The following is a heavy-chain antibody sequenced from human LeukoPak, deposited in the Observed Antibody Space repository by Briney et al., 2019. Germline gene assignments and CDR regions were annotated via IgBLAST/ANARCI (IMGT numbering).Heavy chain of an antibody. D-gene: IGHD6-13*01. V-gene: IGHV3-30*02. CDR1: GFIFSNYG. CDR3: ARGWGSSSWREPFDI. CDR2: IPYDGSNK. Sequence: GGSLRLSCAASGFIFSNYGMHWVRQAPGKGLEWVAFIPYDGSNKYYADSVKGRFTISRDNSKTTLYLQMNSLRAEDTAVYYCARGWGSSSWREPFDIWGQGTMVTVSS. J-gene: IGHJ3*02.